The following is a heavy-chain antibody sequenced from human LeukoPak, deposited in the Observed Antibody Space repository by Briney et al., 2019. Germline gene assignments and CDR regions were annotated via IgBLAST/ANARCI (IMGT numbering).Heavy chain of an antibody. V-gene: IGHV3-21*01. J-gene: IGHJ3*01. CDR3: ATWVRDTDAFNA. Sequence: VGSLKLSCAASGFTFSTYSMNWVRQAPGKGLEWVSSISTSSNYIYYADSVKGRFTTSRDNAKDSLYLQMNSLRAEDTAVYYCATWVRDTDAFNAWGRGTMVTVSS. CDR2: ISTSSNYI. CDR1: GFTFSTYS. D-gene: IGHD5-18*01.